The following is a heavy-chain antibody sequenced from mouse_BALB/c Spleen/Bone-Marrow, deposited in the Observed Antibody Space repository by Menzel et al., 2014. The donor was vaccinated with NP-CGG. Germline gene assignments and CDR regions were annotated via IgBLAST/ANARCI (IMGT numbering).Heavy chain of an antibody. D-gene: IGHD3-3*01. CDR1: GITFRNFG. V-gene: IGHV5-17*02. Sequence: EVKLMESGGGLVQPGGSRKLSCAASGITFRNFGMHWVRQAPEKGLEWVAYISSGSSTIYYADTLNGRFTISRDNPKNTLFLQMTSLRSEDTAMYYCARIGRARGYAMDYWGQGTSVTVSS. CDR3: ARIGRARGYAMDY. J-gene: IGHJ4*01. CDR2: ISSGSSTI.